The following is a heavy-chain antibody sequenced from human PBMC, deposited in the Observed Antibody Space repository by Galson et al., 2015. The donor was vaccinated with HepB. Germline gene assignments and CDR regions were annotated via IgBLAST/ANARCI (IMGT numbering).Heavy chain of an antibody. CDR1: GDSVNSDGRA. CDR2: FHYSGSS. D-gene: IGHD3-10*01. V-gene: IGHV4-30-4*07. CDR3: ARVGYHPYGHDI. Sequence: TLSLTCAVSGDSVNSDGRAWSWIRQPPGKGLEWIGYFHYSGSSYYKASLESRVTISIDTSKNRFSLNLSSVTAADTAMYFCARVGYHPYGHDIWGQGTMVTISS. J-gene: IGHJ3*02.